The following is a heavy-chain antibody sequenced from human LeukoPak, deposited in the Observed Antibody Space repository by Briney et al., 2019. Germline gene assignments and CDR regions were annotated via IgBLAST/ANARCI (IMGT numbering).Heavy chain of an antibody. Sequence: SVKVSCKASGGTFSSYAISWVRQAPGQGLEWMGGIIPIFGTANYAQKFQGRVTITADESTSTAYMELSSLRSEDTAVYYCARDPTNTSGYYAYFDYWGQGTLVTVSS. V-gene: IGHV1-69*13. CDR3: ARDPTNTSGYYAYFDY. CDR1: GGTFSSYA. D-gene: IGHD5-12*01. J-gene: IGHJ4*02. CDR2: IIPIFGTA.